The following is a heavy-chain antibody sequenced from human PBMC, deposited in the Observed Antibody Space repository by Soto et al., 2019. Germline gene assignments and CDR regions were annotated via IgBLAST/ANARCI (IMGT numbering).Heavy chain of an antibody. D-gene: IGHD3-9*01. CDR1: GFSFSRFA. CDR3: AKSHFDWLFVSYYYYGMDV. J-gene: IGHJ6*02. V-gene: IGHV3-23*01. CDR2: ISDSGGST. Sequence: GGSLRLSCEASGFSFSRFAMYWVRQAPGKGLEWVSRISDSGGSTYYADSVKGRFTISRDNSKNTLYLQMNSLRAEDTAVYYCAKSHFDWLFVSYYYYGMDVWGQGTTVTVSS.